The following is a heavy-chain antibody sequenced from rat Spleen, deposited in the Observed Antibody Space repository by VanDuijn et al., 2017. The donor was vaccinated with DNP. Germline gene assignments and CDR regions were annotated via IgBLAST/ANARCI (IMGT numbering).Heavy chain of an antibody. CDR1: GFTFSDYN. CDR2: ISDDGSSI. CDR3: ARPYYGYNYFDN. V-gene: IGHV5-7*01. J-gene: IGHJ2*01. Sequence: EVQLVESGGGLVQPGSSLKLSCAASGFTFSDYNMAWVRQAPKRGLEWVATISDDGSSIYYRDSVKGRFTISRDNAKSTLYLQMDSLRSEDTATYYCARPYYGYNYFDNWGQGVMVTVSS. D-gene: IGHD1-9*01.